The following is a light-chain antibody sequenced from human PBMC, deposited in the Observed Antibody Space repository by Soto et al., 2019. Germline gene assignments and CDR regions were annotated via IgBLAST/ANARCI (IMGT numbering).Light chain of an antibody. J-gene: IGLJ1*01. V-gene: IGLV2-11*01. Sequence: SALTQPRSVSGSPGQSVTMSCTGTSSDVGGYNYVSWYQQHPGKAPKLMLYDVSKRPSGVPDRFSGSKSGNTASLTISGLQAEDEADYYCCSYAGSYVYVFGTGTKVTV. CDR2: DVS. CDR3: CSYAGSYVYV. CDR1: SSDVGGYNY.